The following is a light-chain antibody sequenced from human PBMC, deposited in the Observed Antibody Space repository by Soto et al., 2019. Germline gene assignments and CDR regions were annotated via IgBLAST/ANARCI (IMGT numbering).Light chain of an antibody. CDR1: ESVRTS. CDR3: QQYSDCPRT. V-gene: IGKV3-15*01. Sequence: EIGLTQSPATLSVSPGERATLSCRASESVRTSLAWYQQKPGRSPSLLIYGASNRASGVPDRFGGSGSGTEFTLTINSLESGDFAIYYCQQYSDCPRTFGQGTKLEFK. J-gene: IGKJ1*01. CDR2: GAS.